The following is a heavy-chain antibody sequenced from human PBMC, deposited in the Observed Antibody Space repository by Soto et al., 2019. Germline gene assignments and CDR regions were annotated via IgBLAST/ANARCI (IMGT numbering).Heavy chain of an antibody. D-gene: IGHD3-10*01. CDR3: ASLYGSGSYCFDY. Sequence: PSETLSLTCTVSGGSVSSGSYYWSWIRRPPGKGLEWIGYIYYSGSTNYNPSLKSRVTISVDTSKHQFSLKLSSVTAADTAVYYCASLYGSGSYCFDYWGQGTLVTVSS. J-gene: IGHJ4*02. V-gene: IGHV4-61*01. CDR2: IYYSGST. CDR1: GGSVSSGSYY.